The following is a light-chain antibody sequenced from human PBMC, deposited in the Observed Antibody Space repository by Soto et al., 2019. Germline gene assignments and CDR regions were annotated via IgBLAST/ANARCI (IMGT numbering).Light chain of an antibody. Sequence: EIVLTQSPGTLSLSPVERATLSCRASQSLTNSFIAWYQQRPGQAPRLLIYDASNRATGIPARFSGSGSGTDFTLTINSLEPEDFAVYYCQQRSNWPSITFGQGTRLEIK. CDR1: QSLTNSF. CDR2: DAS. CDR3: QQRSNWPSIT. J-gene: IGKJ5*01. V-gene: IGKV3-11*01.